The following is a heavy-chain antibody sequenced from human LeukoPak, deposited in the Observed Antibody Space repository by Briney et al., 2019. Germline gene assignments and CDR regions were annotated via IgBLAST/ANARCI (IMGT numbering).Heavy chain of an antibody. CDR2: ISSSSSYI. Sequence: GGSLRLSCAASGFTFSSYSMNWVRQAPGKGLEWVSAISSSSSYIYYADSVKGRFTISRDNAKNSLYRQMNSLRAEDTAVYYCARDNWNGYCSSTSCYYFDYWGQGTLVTVSS. CDR1: GFTFSSYS. V-gene: IGHV3-21*01. D-gene: IGHD2-2*01. CDR3: ARDNWNGYCSSTSCYYFDY. J-gene: IGHJ4*02.